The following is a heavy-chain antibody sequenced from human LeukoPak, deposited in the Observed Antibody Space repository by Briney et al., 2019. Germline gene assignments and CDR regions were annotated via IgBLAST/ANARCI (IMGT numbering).Heavy chain of an antibody. CDR1: GLTFSSYA. CDR2: IRGSGSST. CDR3: AKAPTVTTRYYYYYMDV. D-gene: IGHD4-11*01. Sequence: GGSLRLSCAASGLTFSSYAMSWVRQAPGKGLEWVSAIRGSGSSTYYAESVKGRFTTSRDNSKNTLYLQMSSLRAEDTAVYYCAKAPTVTTRYYYYYMDVWGKGTTVTVSS. J-gene: IGHJ6*03. V-gene: IGHV3-23*01.